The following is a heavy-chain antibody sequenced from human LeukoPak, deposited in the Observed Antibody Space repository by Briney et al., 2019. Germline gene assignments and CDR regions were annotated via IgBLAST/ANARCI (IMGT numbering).Heavy chain of an antibody. CDR2: IIPIFGTA. Sequence: SVKVSCKASGGTFSSYAISWGRQAPGQGLEWMGRIIPIFGTANYAQKFQGRVTITTDESTSTAYMELSSLRSEDTAVYYCVRDPDDDFWSGPFDYWGQGTLVTVSS. V-gene: IGHV1-69*05. CDR3: VRDPDDDFWSGPFDY. CDR1: GGTFSSYA. J-gene: IGHJ4*02. D-gene: IGHD3-3*01.